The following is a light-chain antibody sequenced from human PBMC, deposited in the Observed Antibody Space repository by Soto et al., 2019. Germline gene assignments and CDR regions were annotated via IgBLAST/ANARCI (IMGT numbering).Light chain of an antibody. CDR3: QQRYTTPWT. J-gene: IGKJ1*01. CDR2: AAS. V-gene: IGKV1-39*01. Sequence: DIQMTQSPSSLSASVGDRVTITCRASQSITSYLNWYQQKPGKDPQLLIYAASSLQSGVPSRFSGSASGTDFTLTISSLQPEEFATYFCQQRYTTPWTFGQGTKVEVK. CDR1: QSITSY.